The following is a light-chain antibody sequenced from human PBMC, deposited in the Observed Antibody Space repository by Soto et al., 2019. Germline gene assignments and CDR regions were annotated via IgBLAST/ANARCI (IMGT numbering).Light chain of an antibody. CDR2: DAS. CDR1: QSVSSY. CDR3: QQRSNWPS. V-gene: IGKV3-11*01. J-gene: IGKJ5*01. Sequence: EIVLTQSPATLSLSPGERATLSCRASQSVSSYLAWYQQKPGQAPRLLIYDASNRATGLPARFSGSGSGTDFTVTISSLEPEEFAVYYCQQRSNWPSFGQGTRLEIK.